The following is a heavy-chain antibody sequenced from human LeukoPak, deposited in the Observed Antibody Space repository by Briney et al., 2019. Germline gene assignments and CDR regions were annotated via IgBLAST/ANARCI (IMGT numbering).Heavy chain of an antibody. D-gene: IGHD6-13*01. V-gene: IGHV3-23*01. Sequence: GGSLRLSCAASGFTFGSSAMSWVRQAPGKGPEWVSTFSRSGPDTYYADSVKGRFTVFRDNSKNTLYLQMNSLRAEDTAVYYCAKGSLGSWYYFDYWGQGTLVTVSS. CDR2: FSRSGPDT. CDR3: AKGSLGSWYYFDY. J-gene: IGHJ4*02. CDR1: GFTFGSSA.